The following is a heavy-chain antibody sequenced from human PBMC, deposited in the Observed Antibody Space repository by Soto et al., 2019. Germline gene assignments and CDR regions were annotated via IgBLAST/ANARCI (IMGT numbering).Heavy chain of an antibody. D-gene: IGHD3-16*01. CDR1: GFSLTTRGVG. J-gene: IGHJ5*02. Sequence: QITLKESGPTLVKPTQTLTLTCTFSGFSLTTRGVGVGWIRQPPGKALECLALIYWDDDKRYSPSLQSRLSITKETSKNQVVLTMTKVEPVDTATYYCAHIPNYYQYDWFDPWGQGTLVSVSS. CDR2: IYWDDDK. V-gene: IGHV2-5*02. CDR3: AHIPNYYQYDWFDP.